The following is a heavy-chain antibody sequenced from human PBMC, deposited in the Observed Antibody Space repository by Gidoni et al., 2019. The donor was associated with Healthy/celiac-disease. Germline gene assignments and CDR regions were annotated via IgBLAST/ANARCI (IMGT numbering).Heavy chain of an antibody. J-gene: IGHJ5*02. V-gene: IGHV1-69*04. CDR1: GGTFSSYA. Sequence: QVQLVQSGAEVKKPGSSVKVSCKASGGTFSSYAIRGVRQAPGQGLGWMGRIIPILGIANYAQKFQGRVTITADKSTSTAYMELSSLRSEDTAVYYCARADSTTRSLGDPWGQGTLVTVSS. D-gene: IGHD6-13*01. CDR3: ARADSTTRSLGDP. CDR2: IIPILGIA.